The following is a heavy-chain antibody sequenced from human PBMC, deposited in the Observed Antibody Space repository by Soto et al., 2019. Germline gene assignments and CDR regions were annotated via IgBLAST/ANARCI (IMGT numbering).Heavy chain of an antibody. Sequence: PSETLSLTCTVSGGSISSYYWSWIRQPPGKGLEWIGYIYYSGSTNYNPSLKSRVTISVDTSKNQFSLKLSSVTAADTAVYYCARLGSGIAAAGYYYYYYGMDVWGQGTTVTVSS. CDR1: GGSISSYY. CDR3: ARLGSGIAAAGYYYYYYGMDV. V-gene: IGHV4-59*08. CDR2: IYYSGST. D-gene: IGHD6-13*01. J-gene: IGHJ6*02.